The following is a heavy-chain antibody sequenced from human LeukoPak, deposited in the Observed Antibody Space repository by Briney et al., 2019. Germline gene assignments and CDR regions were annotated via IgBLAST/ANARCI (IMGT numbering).Heavy chain of an antibody. CDR1: GFTFSNYA. V-gene: IGHV3-23*01. Sequence: PGGSLRLSCAASGFTFSNYAMNWVRQPPGKGLEWVSGISGSSGTINYAAPVKGRFTISRDNSRNTLYLQMNSLRADDTAVYYCAKRLGDPRAFDYWGQGTLVTVSS. D-gene: IGHD2-21*02. CDR2: ISGSSGTI. CDR3: AKRLGDPRAFDY. J-gene: IGHJ4*02.